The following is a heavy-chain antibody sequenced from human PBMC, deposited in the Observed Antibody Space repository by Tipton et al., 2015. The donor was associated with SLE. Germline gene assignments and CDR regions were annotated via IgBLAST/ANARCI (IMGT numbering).Heavy chain of an antibody. D-gene: IGHD1-26*01. J-gene: IGHJ6*03. CDR1: GFSFSSYS. CDR2: ISSGSSYI. V-gene: IGHV3-21*04. Sequence: SLRLSCAASGFSFSSYSMNWVRQAPGKGLEWVSFISSGSSYIYYPDSMKGRFTISRDNAQNSLYLQMNSLRAEDTAVYYCARSGSYPFYYHYMDVWGKGTTVTVSS. CDR3: ARSGSYPFYYHYMDV.